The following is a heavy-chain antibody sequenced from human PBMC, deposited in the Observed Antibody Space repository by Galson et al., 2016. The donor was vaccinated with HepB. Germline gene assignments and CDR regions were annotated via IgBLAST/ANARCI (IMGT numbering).Heavy chain of an antibody. Sequence: LRLSCAASGFTFSTYAMHWVRQAPGKGLQWVALISYDGSDKDFADSVKGRFTISRDISKNTLYLQMNSLRVEDTAVYYCARSGYTYGLSYFDYWGQGTLVTVSS. CDR2: ISYDGSDK. CDR3: ARSGYTYGLSYFDY. D-gene: IGHD5-18*01. CDR1: GFTFSTYA. J-gene: IGHJ4*02. V-gene: IGHV3-30*04.